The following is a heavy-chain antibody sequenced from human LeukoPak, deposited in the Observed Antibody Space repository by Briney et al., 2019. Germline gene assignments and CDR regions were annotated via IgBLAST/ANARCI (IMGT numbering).Heavy chain of an antibody. CDR3: AKGGVPAALFDY. CDR2: IRYDGSNK. D-gene: IGHD2-2*01. CDR1: GFTFSGYG. Sequence: PGGSLRLSCAASGFTFSGYGMHWVRQAPGKGLEWVAFIRYDGSNKYYADSVKGRFTISRDNSKNTLYLQMNSLRAEDTAVYYCAKGGVPAALFDYWGQGTLVTVSS. J-gene: IGHJ4*02. V-gene: IGHV3-30*02.